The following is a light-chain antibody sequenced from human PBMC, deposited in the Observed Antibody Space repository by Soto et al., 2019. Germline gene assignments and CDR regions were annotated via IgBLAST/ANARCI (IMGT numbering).Light chain of an antibody. CDR3: QQFNAYPT. Sequence: IQLTQSPSFLSASVGDRVTITCRASQDISSFLAWYQQKPGKAPKLLIYAASTLQSGVPSRFSGRGSGTEFTHTISILQPEDFATYYCQQFNAYPTFGGGTKVEIK. CDR2: AAS. CDR1: QDISSF. V-gene: IGKV1-9*01. J-gene: IGKJ4*01.